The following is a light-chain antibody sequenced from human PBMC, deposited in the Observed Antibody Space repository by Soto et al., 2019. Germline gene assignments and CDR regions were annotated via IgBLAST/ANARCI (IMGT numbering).Light chain of an antibody. V-gene: IGLV2-23*01. J-gene: IGLJ2*01. CDR2: EGS. Sequence: QSVLTQPASVSGSPGQLITISCTGSISDIGTYNLVSWFQQHPGKAPKLIIYEGSKRPSGVSNRFSGSTSGNTASLTISGLQAEDEADYYCCSYESTNTLVLGGGTKLTVL. CDR1: ISDIGTYNL. CDR3: CSYESTNTLV.